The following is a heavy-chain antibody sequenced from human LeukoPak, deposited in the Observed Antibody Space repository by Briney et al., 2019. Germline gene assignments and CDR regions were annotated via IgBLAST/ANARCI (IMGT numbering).Heavy chain of an antibody. V-gene: IGHV4-39*01. J-gene: IGHJ3*02. CDR1: GGSISSRTYY. D-gene: IGHD2-15*01. Sequence: SETLSLTCTVSGGSISSRTYYWGWIRQPPGRGLEAIGCTYLSGRTYYNPSRKSRVNISVATSKSQFSLELSSVTAADTAVYYCARHLAPGWDAFDIWGQGTMVTVSS. CDR3: ARHLAPGWDAFDI. CDR2: TYLSGRT.